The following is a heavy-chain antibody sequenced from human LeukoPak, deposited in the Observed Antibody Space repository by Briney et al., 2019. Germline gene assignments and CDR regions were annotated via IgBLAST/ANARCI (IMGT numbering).Heavy chain of an antibody. CDR2: INTDGSST. CDR1: GFTFSSYG. Sequence: GGSLRLSCAASGFTFSSYGIHWVRQAPGKGLVWVSRINTDGSSTSYADSVKGRFTISRDNAKNTLYLQMNSLRAEDTAVYYCASETLDSLDYWGQGIVVTVSS. CDR3: ASETLDSLDY. V-gene: IGHV3-74*01. D-gene: IGHD3-22*01. J-gene: IGHJ4*02.